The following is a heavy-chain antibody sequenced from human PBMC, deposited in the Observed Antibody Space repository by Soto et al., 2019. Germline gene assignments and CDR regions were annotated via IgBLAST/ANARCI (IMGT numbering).Heavy chain of an antibody. J-gene: IGHJ4*02. D-gene: IGHD1-7*01. Sequence: LRLSCAASGFTFTNYRIHWVRQAPGKGLVWVARINSDGTRINYADSVKGRFTISRDNAKNTVFLQMNSLRDEDSAVYFCARAGDWNYVQDFWGQGTLVTVSS. CDR1: GFTFTNYR. V-gene: IGHV3-74*01. CDR3: ARAGDWNYVQDF. CDR2: INSDGTRI.